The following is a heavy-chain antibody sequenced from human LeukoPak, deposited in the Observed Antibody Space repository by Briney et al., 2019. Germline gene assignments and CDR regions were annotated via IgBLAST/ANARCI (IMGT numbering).Heavy chain of an antibody. V-gene: IGHV3-23*01. CDR3: AKDRHNWKGVAYYYYGMDV. Sequence: GGSLRLSCAGSGFTFSSHAMTWVRQAPGKGLEWVSTISGSGNYTYHADSVKGRFTISRDNSKNTLFLQMNSLRAEDTALYYCAKDRHNWKGVAYYYYGMDVWGKGTTVTVSS. J-gene: IGHJ6*04. CDR2: ISGSGNYT. CDR1: GFTFSSHA. D-gene: IGHD1-1*01.